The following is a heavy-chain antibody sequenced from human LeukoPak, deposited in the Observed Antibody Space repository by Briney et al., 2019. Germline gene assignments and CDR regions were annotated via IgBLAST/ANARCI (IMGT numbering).Heavy chain of an antibody. CDR2: INPNSGGT. J-gene: IGHJ3*02. Sequence: ASVKVSCKASGYTFTGYYMHWVRQAPGQGLEWMGWINPNSGGTSYAQKFQGRVTMTRDTSISTAYMELSRLRSDDTAVYYCARDREVTRYTFDIWGQGTMVTVSS. CDR1: GYTFTGYY. D-gene: IGHD4-23*01. V-gene: IGHV1-2*02. CDR3: ARDREVTRYTFDI.